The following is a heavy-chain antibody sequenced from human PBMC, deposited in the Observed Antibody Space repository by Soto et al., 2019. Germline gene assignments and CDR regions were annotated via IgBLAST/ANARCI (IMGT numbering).Heavy chain of an antibody. D-gene: IGHD3-16*01. V-gene: IGHV1-18*01. CDR2: ISAYNGNT. Sequence: QVQLVQSGAEVKKPGASVKVSCKASGYTFTSYGISWVRQAPGQGLEWMGWISAYNGNTNYAQKLQGRVTMTRDTSTRTAYIELRSLRSDDTAVYCCARDAQGVFLQLWGQGTLVTVSS. CDR1: GYTFTSYG. J-gene: IGHJ4*02. CDR3: ARDAQGVFLQL.